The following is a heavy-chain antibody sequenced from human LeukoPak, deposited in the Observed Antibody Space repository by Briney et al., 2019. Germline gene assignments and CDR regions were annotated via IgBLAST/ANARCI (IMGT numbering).Heavy chain of an antibody. CDR3: ATVILLYLGELSNWFDP. Sequence: ASVKVSCKVSGYTLTELSMHWVRQAPGKGLEWMGGFDPEDGETIYAQKFQGRVTMTEDTSTDTAYMELSSLRSEDTAVYYCATVILLYLGELSNWFDPWGQGTLVTLSS. J-gene: IGHJ5*02. CDR1: GYTLTELS. D-gene: IGHD3-10*01. V-gene: IGHV1-24*01. CDR2: FDPEDGET.